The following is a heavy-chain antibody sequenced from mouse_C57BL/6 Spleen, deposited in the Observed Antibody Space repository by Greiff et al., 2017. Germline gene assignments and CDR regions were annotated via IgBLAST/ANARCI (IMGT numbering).Heavy chain of an antibody. V-gene: IGHV1-55*01. D-gene: IGHD1-1*01. Sequence: QVQLQQPGTELVKPGASVKLSCKASGYTFTSYWMHWVKQRPGQGLEWIGDIYPGSGSTNYNEKFKSKATLTVDTSSSTAYMQLSSLTSEDSAVYYCARWGLITTVVFDYWGQGTTLTVSS. CDR3: ARWGLITTVVFDY. CDR1: GYTFTSYW. J-gene: IGHJ2*01. CDR2: IYPGSGST.